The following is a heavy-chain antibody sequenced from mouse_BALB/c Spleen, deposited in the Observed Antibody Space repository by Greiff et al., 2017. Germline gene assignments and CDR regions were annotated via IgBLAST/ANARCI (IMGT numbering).Heavy chain of an antibody. CDR2: IDPANGNT. CDR3: ARGGYYAEYYFDY. CDR1: GFNIKDTY. Sequence: VQLQQSGAELVKPGASVKLSCTASGFNIKDTYMHWVKQRPEQGLEWIGRIDPANGNTKYDPKFQGKATITADTSSNTAYLQLSSLTSEDTAVYYCARGGYYAEYYFDYWGQGTTLTVSS. V-gene: IGHV14-3*02. J-gene: IGHJ2*01. D-gene: IGHD2-3*01.